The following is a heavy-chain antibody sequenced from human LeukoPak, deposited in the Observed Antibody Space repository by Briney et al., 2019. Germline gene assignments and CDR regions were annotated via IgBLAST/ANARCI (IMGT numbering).Heavy chain of an antibody. J-gene: IGHJ4*02. V-gene: IGHV3-7*01. CDR2: SRRDGRET. CDR3: AREAYYVWGTYRSFDY. Sequence: GGSLRLSCAASGFTLSDTRMSWVRQVPGKGLEWVAASRRDGRETYYEDSVKGRFTISRDNVQNLLYLQMNSLRVEDTAMYYCAREAYYVWGTYRSFDYWGQGALVTVPS. D-gene: IGHD3-16*02. CDR1: GFTLSDTR.